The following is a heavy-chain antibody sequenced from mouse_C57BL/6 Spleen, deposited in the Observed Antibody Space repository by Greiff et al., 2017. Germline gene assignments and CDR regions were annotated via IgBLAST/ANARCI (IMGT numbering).Heavy chain of an antibody. V-gene: IGHV1-54*01. D-gene: IGHD2-3*01. CDR3: ARPSMTAYYFDY. Sequence: VKVVESGAELVRPGTSVKVSCKASGYAFTNYLIEWVKQRPGQGLEWIGVINPGSGGTNYNEKFKGKATLTADKSSSTAYMQLSSLTSEDSAVYFCARPSMTAYYFDYWGQGTTLTVSS. J-gene: IGHJ2*01. CDR1: GYAFTNYL. CDR2: INPGSGGT.